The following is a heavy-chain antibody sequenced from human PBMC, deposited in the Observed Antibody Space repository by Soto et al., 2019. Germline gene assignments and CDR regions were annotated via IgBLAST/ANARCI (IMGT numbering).Heavy chain of an antibody. CDR2: ISSSSSYI. CDR1: GFTFSSYS. J-gene: IGHJ3*02. D-gene: IGHD2-2*01. CDR3: ACIVVVPAAMGGNDAFDI. V-gene: IGHV3-21*01. Sequence: VQLVESGGGLVKPGGSLRLSCAASGFTFSSYSMNWVRQAPGKGLEWVSSISSSSSYIYYADSVKGRFTISRDNAKNSLYLQMNSLRAEDTAVYYCACIVVVPAAMGGNDAFDIWGQGTMVTVSS.